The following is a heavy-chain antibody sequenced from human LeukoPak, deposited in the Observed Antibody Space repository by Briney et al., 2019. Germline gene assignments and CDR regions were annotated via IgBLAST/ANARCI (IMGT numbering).Heavy chain of an antibody. CDR3: AGGRVQLWFDY. J-gene: IGHJ4*02. Sequence: GGSLRLSCAASEFTFSSYSMNWVRQAPGKGLEWVSSISSSSSYIYYADSVKGRFTISRDNAKNSLSLQMNSLRAEDTAVYYCAGGRVQLWFDYWGQETLVTVSS. V-gene: IGHV3-21*01. D-gene: IGHD5-18*01. CDR2: ISSSSSYI. CDR1: EFTFSSYS.